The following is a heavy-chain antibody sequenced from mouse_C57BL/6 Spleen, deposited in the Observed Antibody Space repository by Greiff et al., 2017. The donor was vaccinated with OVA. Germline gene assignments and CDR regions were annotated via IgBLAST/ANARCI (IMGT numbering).Heavy chain of an antibody. J-gene: IGHJ3*01. CDR3: AREESYYGSSPAWFAY. Sequence: VQLQQPGAELVRPGSSVKLSCKASGYTFTSYWLDWVKQRPGQGLEWIGNIYPSDSETHYNQKFKDKATLTVDKSSSAAYMQLSSLPSEDSAVDYCAREESYYGSSPAWFAYWGQGTLVTVSA. D-gene: IGHD1-1*01. V-gene: IGHV1-61*01. CDR2: IYPSDSET. CDR1: GYTFTSYW.